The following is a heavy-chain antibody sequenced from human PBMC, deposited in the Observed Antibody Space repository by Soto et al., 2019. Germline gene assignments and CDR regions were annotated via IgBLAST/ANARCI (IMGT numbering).Heavy chain of an antibody. CDR1: GYTFTSYY. CDR3: ASSGDNPRDAFDI. V-gene: IGHV1-46*01. Sequence: ASVKVSCKASGYTFTSYYIHWVRQSPGQGLEWMGIINPSGGSTSYAQKFQGRVTMTRDTSTSTVYMELSSLRSEDTAVYYCASSGDNPRDAFDIWGQGTMVTVSS. D-gene: IGHD2-21*01. J-gene: IGHJ3*02. CDR2: INPSGGST.